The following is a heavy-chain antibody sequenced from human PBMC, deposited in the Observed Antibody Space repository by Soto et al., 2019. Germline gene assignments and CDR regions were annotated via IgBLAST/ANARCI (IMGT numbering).Heavy chain of an antibody. V-gene: IGHV1-46*01. CDR1: GYTFSSYL. D-gene: IGHD2-2*02. J-gene: IGHJ3*02. CDR2: SNPSGGST. CDR3: ARFCHSSSTSSYKGGAFDI. Sequence: GASVQVSCKSSGYTFSSYLIHGVRQAPGKELEWMGISNPSGGSTSYGQNIQGRVTMTRDMSTSTVYMELSSLRSEDTAVYYCARFCHSSSTSSYKGGAFDIWGQGTMVTVSS.